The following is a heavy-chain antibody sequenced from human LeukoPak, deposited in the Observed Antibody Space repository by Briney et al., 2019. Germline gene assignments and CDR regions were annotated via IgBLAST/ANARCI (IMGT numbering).Heavy chain of an antibody. CDR1: GFTFSSYC. Sequence: GGSLRLSCAASGFTFSSYCMHWARQAPGKGLVWVSRINSDWSSTSYADSVKGRVTISRDNAKNTLYLQMNSLRAEDTAVYYCATSSDGAWGQGTLVTVSS. CDR2: INSDWSST. V-gene: IGHV3-74*01. CDR3: ATSSDGA. D-gene: IGHD5-24*01. J-gene: IGHJ4*02.